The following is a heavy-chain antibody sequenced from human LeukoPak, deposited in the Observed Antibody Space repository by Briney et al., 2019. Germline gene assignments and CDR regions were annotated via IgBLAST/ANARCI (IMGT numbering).Heavy chain of an antibody. CDR3: ARDEYYYDSSGYYSPFDY. CDR2: ITWNSDNI. Sequence: PGRSLRLSCAASGFTFDDYAMHWVRQAPGKGLEWVSGITWNSDNIGYGDSVKGRFTISRDNAKNSLYLQMNSLRAEDTAVYYCARDEYYYDSSGYYSPFDYWGQGTLVTVSS. J-gene: IGHJ4*02. CDR1: GFTFDDYA. D-gene: IGHD3-22*01. V-gene: IGHV3-9*01.